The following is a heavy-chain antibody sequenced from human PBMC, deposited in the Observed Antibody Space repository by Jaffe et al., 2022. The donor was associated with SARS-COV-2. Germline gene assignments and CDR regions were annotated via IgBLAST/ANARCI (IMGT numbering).Heavy chain of an antibody. CDR3: ASQYLRAAAGTMFYYYGMDV. D-gene: IGHD6-13*01. J-gene: IGHJ6*02. CDR2: IYYSGST. Sequence: QLQLQESGPGLVKPSETLSLTCTVSGGSISSSSYYWGWIRQPPGKGLEWIGSIYYSGSTYYNPSLKSRVTISVDTSKNQFSLKLSSVTAADTAVYYCASQYLRAAAGTMFYYYGMDVWGQGTTVTVSS. CDR1: GGSISSSSYY. V-gene: IGHV4-39*01.